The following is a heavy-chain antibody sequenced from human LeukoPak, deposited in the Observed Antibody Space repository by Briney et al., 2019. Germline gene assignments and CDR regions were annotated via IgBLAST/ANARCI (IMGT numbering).Heavy chain of an antibody. CDR2: INPNSGGT. J-gene: IGHJ4*02. D-gene: IGHD3-16*01. V-gene: IGHV1-2*02. CDR1: GYTFTGYY. CDR3: ASGGEGQLPPHLLDY. Sequence: ASVKVSCKASGYTFTGYYMHWVRQAPGQGLEWMGWINPNSGGTNYAQKFQGRGTMTRDTSISTAYMELSRLRSDDTAVYYCASGGEGQLPPHLLDYWGQGTLVTVSS.